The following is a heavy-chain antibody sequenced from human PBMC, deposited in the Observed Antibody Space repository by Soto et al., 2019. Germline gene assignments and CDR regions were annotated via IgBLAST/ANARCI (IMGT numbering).Heavy chain of an antibody. D-gene: IGHD3-22*01. CDR1: GGSISSGGYY. CDR3: ARGHYDSSGYYYPDFDY. J-gene: IGHJ4*02. CDR2: IYYSGST. Sequence: PSETLSLTCTVSGGSISSGGYYWSWIRQHPGKGLEWIGYIYYSGSTYYNPSLKSRVTISVDTSKNQFSLKLSSVTAADTAVYYCARGHYDSSGYYYPDFDYWGQGTLVTVSS. V-gene: IGHV4-31*03.